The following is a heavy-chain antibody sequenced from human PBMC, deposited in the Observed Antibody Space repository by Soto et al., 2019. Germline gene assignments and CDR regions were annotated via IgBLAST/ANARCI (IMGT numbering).Heavy chain of an antibody. CDR3: ATDAPTSKWDTGHFDH. CDR2: ISSTTNYI. Sequence: PGGSLRLSCAASGFTFTRYSMNWVRQAPGKGLEWVSSISSTTNYIYYADSMKGRFTVSRDNAKNSVYLQMNSLKTEDTAVYYCATDAPTSKWDTGHFDHWGQGTLVTVSS. V-gene: IGHV3-21*03. D-gene: IGHD1-26*01. J-gene: IGHJ4*02. CDR1: GFTFTRYS.